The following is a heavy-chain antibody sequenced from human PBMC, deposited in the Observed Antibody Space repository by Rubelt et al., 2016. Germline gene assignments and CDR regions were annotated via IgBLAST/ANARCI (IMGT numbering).Heavy chain of an antibody. V-gene: IGHV3-66*01. CDR3: ARDSYYGSGTDAFDI. Sequence: GRFTISRDNSKNTPYLQMNILRAEDTAVYYCARDSYYGSGTDAFDIWGQGTMVTVSS. D-gene: IGHD3-10*01. J-gene: IGHJ3*02.